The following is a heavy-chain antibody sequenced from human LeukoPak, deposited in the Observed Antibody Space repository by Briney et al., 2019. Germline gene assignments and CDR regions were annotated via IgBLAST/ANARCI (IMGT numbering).Heavy chain of an antibody. Sequence: GGSLRLSCAASGFTFSSYSMNWVRRAPGKGLEWVSSLSSSNSYIYYADSVKGRFTISRDNAKNSLYLQMNSLRAEDTAVYYCARGPPFDPWGQGTLVTVSS. V-gene: IGHV3-21*01. CDR2: LSSSNSYI. CDR1: GFTFSSYS. J-gene: IGHJ5*02. CDR3: ARGPPFDP.